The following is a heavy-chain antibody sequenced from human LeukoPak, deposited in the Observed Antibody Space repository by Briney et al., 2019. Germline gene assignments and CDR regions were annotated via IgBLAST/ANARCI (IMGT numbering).Heavy chain of an antibody. V-gene: IGHV3-66*01. CDR2: IYSGGST. CDR1: GFTVSSNY. J-gene: IGHJ4*02. D-gene: IGHD4-17*01. CDR3: AKEIWPTVTTPGHTYFDY. Sequence: GGSLRLSCAVSGFTVSSNYMSWVRQAPGKGLEWVSVIYSGGSTYYADSVKGRFTISRDNSKNTLYLQMNSLRAEDTAVFYCAKEIWPTVTTPGHTYFDYWGQGALVTVSS.